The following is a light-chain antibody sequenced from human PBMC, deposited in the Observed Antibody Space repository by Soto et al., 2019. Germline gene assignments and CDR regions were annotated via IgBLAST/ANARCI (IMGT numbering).Light chain of an antibody. V-gene: IGLV2-14*01. CDR1: SSDVGGYNY. J-gene: IGLJ2*01. Sequence: QSALTQPASVSGSPGQSITISCTGTSSDVGGYNYVSWYQQHPGKAPKLMIYDVSNRPSGVSNRFSGSKSDNTASLTISGLQAEDEADYYGSSYTSSSTLYVVFGGGTKLTVL. CDR3: SSYTSSSTLYVV. CDR2: DVS.